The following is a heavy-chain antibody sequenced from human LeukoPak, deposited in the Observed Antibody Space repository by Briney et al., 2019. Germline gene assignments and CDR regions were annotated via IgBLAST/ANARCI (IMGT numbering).Heavy chain of an antibody. CDR1: GFTFSSCA. CDR3: AKDPGVVPAHYFDY. V-gene: IGHV3-23*01. D-gene: IGHD2-2*01. CDR2: TGSTGVST. Sequence: PGGSLRLSCAASGFTFSSCAMNWVRQAPGKRLEWVSGTGSTGVSTFYADSVKGRFTVPRDNSKNTLSLQMNSLRAEDTAVYYCAKDPGVVPAHYFDYWGQGTLVTVSS. J-gene: IGHJ4*02.